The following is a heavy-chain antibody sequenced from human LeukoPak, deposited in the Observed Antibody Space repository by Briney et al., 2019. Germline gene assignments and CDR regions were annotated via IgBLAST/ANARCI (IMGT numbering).Heavy chain of an antibody. V-gene: IGHV3-7*03. CDR3: AKLVVVTATYWYFDL. CDR1: GFTFSSYW. J-gene: IGHJ2*01. CDR2: IKQDGSEK. D-gene: IGHD2-21*02. Sequence: GGSLRLSCAASGFTFSSYWMSWVRQAPGRGLDRVANIKQDGSEKYYGDSVKGRFTISRDNAKNTLYLQMNSLRAEDTAVYYCAKLVVVTATYWYFDLWGRGTLVSVSS.